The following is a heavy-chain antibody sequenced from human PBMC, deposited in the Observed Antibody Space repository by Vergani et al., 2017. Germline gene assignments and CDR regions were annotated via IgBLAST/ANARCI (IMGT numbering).Heavy chain of an antibody. V-gene: IGHV3-48*01. CDR2: VSTGTKSQ. CDR1: GFDFSSYI. CDR3: ARQVVVAATSPGFDY. Sequence: QLVESGGGWVQPGGSLRLSCVVSGFDFSSYIMNWVRQAPGKGLEWVSFVSTGTKSQSYAESVKGRFTISRDSAKNSLYLQMDSLRAEDTAVYYCARQVVVAATSPGFDYWGQGTLVTVSS. D-gene: IGHD2-15*01. J-gene: IGHJ4*02.